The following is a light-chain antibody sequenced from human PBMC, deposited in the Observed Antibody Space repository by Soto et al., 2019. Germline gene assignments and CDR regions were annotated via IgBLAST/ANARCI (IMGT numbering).Light chain of an antibody. Sequence: QSVLTQPASVSGSPGQSITISCTGSSSEVGGYNYVSWYQQHHPGKAPKLMIYDVSNRPSGVSNRFSGSKSGNTASLTISGLQAEDEADYYCSSYTTSSTVVFGGGTKLTVL. V-gene: IGLV2-14*03. CDR3: SSYTTSSTVV. CDR1: SSEVGGYNY. J-gene: IGLJ2*01. CDR2: DVS.